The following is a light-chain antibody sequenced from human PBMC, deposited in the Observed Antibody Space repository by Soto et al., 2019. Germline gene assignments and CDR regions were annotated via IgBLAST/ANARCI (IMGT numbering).Light chain of an antibody. CDR2: DVT. CDR3: CSYAGSYSWV. V-gene: IGLV2-11*01. J-gene: IGLJ3*02. CDR1: SSNVGGYSY. Sequence: QSALTQPRSVSGSPGQSVTISCTGTSSNVGGYSYVSWYQQHPGIAPQLIIYDVTKRPSAVPDRFSGSKSGNTASLTISRLQAEDEADYYCCSYAGSYSWVFGGGTKVTVL.